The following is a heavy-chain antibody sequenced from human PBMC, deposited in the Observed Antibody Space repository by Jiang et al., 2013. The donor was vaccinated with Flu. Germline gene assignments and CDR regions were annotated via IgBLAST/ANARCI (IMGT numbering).Heavy chain of an antibody. CDR3: ARGRGSSGYVDFDY. D-gene: IGHD5-12*01. CDR2: IYYSGPT. Sequence: GSGLVKPSETLSLTCTVSGGSISSYYWSWIRQPAGKGLEWIGRIYYSGPTSYNPSLQSRVTMSVDTSKNQFSLNLSSVTAADTAVYYCARGRGSSGYVDFDYWGQGTQVTVSS. V-gene: IGHV4-4*07. CDR1: GGSISSYY. J-gene: IGHJ4*02.